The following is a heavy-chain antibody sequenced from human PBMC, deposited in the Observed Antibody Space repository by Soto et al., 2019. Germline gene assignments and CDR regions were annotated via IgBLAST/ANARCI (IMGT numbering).Heavy chain of an antibody. D-gene: IGHD1-1*01. V-gene: IGHV3-33*01. Sequence: GGSLRLSCAASGFIFRNYGMQWVRQAPGKGLEWVAIIWYDGSNYYYGEYVKGRFTISRDNSKNTLFLQMNSLRAEVTFVYYCATVRGTGGSYWYFDHWGRGTLVTVSS. CDR3: ATVRGTGGSYWYFDH. CDR1: GFIFRNYG. J-gene: IGHJ2*01. CDR2: IWYDGSNY.